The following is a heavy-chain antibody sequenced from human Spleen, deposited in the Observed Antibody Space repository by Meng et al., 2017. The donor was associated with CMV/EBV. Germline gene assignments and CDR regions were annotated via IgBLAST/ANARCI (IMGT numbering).Heavy chain of an antibody. V-gene: IGHV4-39*07. J-gene: IGHJ4*02. D-gene: IGHD2-15*01. CDR1: CGSIISSSYY. CDR2: IYYSGST. CDR3: ARGDCSGGSCLPHFDY. Sequence: QLQLLEPCPGLLTPSAPLSLTSTVSCGSIISSSYYWCWIRQPPGKGLEWIGSIYYSGSTYYNPSLKSRVTISVDTSKNQFSLKLSSVTAADTAVYYCARGDCSGGSCLPHFDYWGQGTLVTVPS.